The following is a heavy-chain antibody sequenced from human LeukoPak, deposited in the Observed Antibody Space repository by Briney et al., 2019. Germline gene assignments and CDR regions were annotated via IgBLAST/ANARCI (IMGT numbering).Heavy chain of an antibody. CDR1: GYSFTSYW. Sequence: GESLKISCKGFGYSFTSYWIGWVRQMPGKGLEWMGIIYPGDSDTRYSPSFQGQVTISADKSISTAYLQWSSLKASDTAMYYCARHSGRAYSSSLDFDYWGQGTLVTVSS. CDR2: IYPGDSDT. D-gene: IGHD6-6*01. V-gene: IGHV5-51*01. J-gene: IGHJ4*02. CDR3: ARHSGRAYSSSLDFDY.